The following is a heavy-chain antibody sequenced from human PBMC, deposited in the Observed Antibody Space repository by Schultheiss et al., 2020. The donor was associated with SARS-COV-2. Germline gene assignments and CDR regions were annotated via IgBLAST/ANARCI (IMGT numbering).Heavy chain of an antibody. D-gene: IGHD5-24*01. CDR1: GFTFSSYA. CDR3: VKLPPKMATIPYADY. CDR2: ISGSGGST. Sequence: GGSLRLSCAASGFTFSSYAMSWVRQAPGKGLEWVSAISGSGGSTYYADSVKGRFTISRDNSKNTPYLQMNSLRAEDTAVYYCVKLPPKMATIPYADYWGQGTLVTVSS. J-gene: IGHJ4*02. V-gene: IGHV3-23*01.